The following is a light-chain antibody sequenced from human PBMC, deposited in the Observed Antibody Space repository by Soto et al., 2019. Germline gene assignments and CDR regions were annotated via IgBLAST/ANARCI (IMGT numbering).Light chain of an antibody. CDR2: DVS. CDR3: CSYAGRYTYV. V-gene: IGLV2-11*01. Sequence: QSALTQPRSVSGSPGQSVTISCSDVGNYNLVSWYQHHPDKAPKLMIYDVSKRPSGVPDRFSGSKSGNTASLTISVLQAEYEADYYCCSYAGRYTYVFGTVTKVTVL. CDR1: DVGNYNL. J-gene: IGLJ1*01.